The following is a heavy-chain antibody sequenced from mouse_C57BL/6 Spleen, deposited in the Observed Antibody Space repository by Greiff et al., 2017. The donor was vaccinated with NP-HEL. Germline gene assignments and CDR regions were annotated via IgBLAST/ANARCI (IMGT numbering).Heavy chain of an antibody. J-gene: IGHJ4*01. D-gene: IGHD2-1*01. CDR2: ISSGSSTS. CDR3: ARDGNYVGDAMDY. Sequence: EVKLVESGGGLVKPGGSLKLSCAASGFTFSDDGMHWVRQAPEKGLEWVAYISSGSSTSYYADTVKGRFTISRDNAKNTLFLQMTSLRSEDTAMYYCARDGNYVGDAMDYWGQGTSVTVSS. CDR1: GFTFSDDG. V-gene: IGHV5-17*01.